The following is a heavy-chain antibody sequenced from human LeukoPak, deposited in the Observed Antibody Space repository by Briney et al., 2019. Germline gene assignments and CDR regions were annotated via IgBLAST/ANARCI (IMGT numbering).Heavy chain of an antibody. V-gene: IGHV3-23*01. CDR2: ISGSGGST. D-gene: IGHD4-17*01. CDR1: GFNFSGYA. J-gene: IGHJ3*02. CDR3: ARGQTTVMAFDI. Sequence: GGSLRLSCAASGFNFSGYAMSWVRQAPGKGLEWVSAISGSGGSTYYADSVKGRFTISRDNSKNTLYLQVNSLRAEDTAVYYCARGQTTVMAFDIWGQGTMVTVSS.